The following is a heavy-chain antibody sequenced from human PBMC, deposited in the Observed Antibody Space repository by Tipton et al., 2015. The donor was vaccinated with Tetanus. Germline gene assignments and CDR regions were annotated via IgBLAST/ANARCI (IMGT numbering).Heavy chain of an antibody. J-gene: IGHJ6*02. CDR3: ARSGYYSRAYYHYRMDV. CDR1: GGLISTGGYS. CDR2: IYHTGSI. Sequence: TLSLTCGVSGGLISTGGYSWSWFRQPPGKGLEWIGYIYHTGSIYQNPSLKSRVTISVRMSKSQFSLKLSSVTAADTAVYYCARSGYYSRAYYHYRMDVWGQGTTVSVSS. V-gene: IGHV4-30-2*01. D-gene: IGHD3-9*01.